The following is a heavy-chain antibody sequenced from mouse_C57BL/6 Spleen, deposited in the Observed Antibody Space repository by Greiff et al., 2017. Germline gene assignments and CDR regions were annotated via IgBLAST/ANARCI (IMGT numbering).Heavy chain of an antibody. CDR3: ARGGIYDGYYGSLDY. V-gene: IGHV3-1*01. CDR1: GYSITSGYD. CDR2: ISYSGST. D-gene: IGHD2-3*01. J-gene: IGHJ2*01. Sequence: EVKLMESGPGMVKPSQSLSLTCTVTGYSITSGYDWHWIRHFPGNKLEWMGYISYSGSTNYNPSLKSRISITPDTSKNHFFLKLNSVTTEDTATYYCARGGIYDGYYGSLDYWGQGTTLTVSS.